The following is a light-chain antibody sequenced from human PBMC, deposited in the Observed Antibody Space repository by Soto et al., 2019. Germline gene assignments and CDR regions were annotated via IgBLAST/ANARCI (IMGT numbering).Light chain of an antibody. Sequence: DIQMTQSPSTLSASVGDRVTITCRASQTISSWLAWYQQKPGKAPKLLLYAASTLESGVSSRFSGRGSGTEFTLTIHSLQPEDFATYYCQQYKSYLRTFGQGTKVEIK. CDR1: QTISSW. CDR2: AAS. V-gene: IGKV1-5*01. CDR3: QQYKSYLRT. J-gene: IGKJ1*01.